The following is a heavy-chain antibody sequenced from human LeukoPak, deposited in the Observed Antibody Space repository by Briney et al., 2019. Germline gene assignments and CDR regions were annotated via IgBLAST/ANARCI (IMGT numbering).Heavy chain of an antibody. CDR3: ARGGDYGGFWGYYYYGMDA. CDR1: GGSFSGYY. J-gene: IGHJ6*02. D-gene: IGHD4-17*01. Sequence: SETLSLTCAVYGGSFSGYYWSWIRQPPGKGLEWIGEINHSGSTNYNPSLKSRVTISVDTSKNQFSLKLSSVTAADTAVYYCARGGDYGGFWGYYYYGMDAWGQGTTVTVSS. V-gene: IGHV4-34*01. CDR2: INHSGST.